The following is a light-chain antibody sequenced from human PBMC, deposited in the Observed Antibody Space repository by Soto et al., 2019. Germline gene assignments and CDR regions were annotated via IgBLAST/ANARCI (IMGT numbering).Light chain of an antibody. Sequence: QSVLTQPPSVSAAPGQKVTISCSGSSSNIGNNYVSWYQQLPGTAPKLLNXXXXXXPSGIPXRLSGYKSGTSATLGITGLQTGDAADYYCGTWDTSLSAGVFGTGTKGTVL. J-gene: IGLJ1*01. CDR3: GTWDTSLSAGV. CDR1: SSNIGNNY. V-gene: IGLV1-51*01. CDR2: XXX.